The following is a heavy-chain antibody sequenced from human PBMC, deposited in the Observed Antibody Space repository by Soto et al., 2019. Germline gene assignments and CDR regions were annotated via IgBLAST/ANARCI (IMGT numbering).Heavy chain of an antibody. CDR1: GFPFSTYG. V-gene: IGHV3-33*01. Sequence: QMQLVESGGGVVQPGRSLRLSCAASGFPFSTYGIHWVRQAPGKGLEWVAVIWYDGSNKYYGDSVKGRFTISRDNSKNTLYLQVNSLRAEDTAVYYCVRASGPFDLGGRGTLVTVSS. CDR2: IWYDGSNK. J-gene: IGHJ2*01. CDR3: VRASGPFDL.